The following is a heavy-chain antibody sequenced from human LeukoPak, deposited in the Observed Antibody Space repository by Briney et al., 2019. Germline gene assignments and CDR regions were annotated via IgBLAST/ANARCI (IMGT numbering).Heavy chain of an antibody. J-gene: IGHJ4*02. CDR1: GYTFTSYG. CDR2: ISAYNGYT. V-gene: IGHV1-18*01. Sequence: ASVKVSCKASGYTFTSYGISWVRQAPGQGLEWMGWISAYNGYTNYAQKLQGRVTMTRDTSISTAYMELSRLRSDDTAVYYCARVTTTHDPYYFDYWGQGTLVTVSS. D-gene: IGHD4-11*01. CDR3: ARVTTTHDPYYFDY.